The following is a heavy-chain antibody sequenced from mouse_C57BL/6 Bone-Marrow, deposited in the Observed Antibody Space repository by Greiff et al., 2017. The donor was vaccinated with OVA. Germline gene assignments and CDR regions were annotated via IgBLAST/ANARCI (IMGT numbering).Heavy chain of an antibody. J-gene: IGHJ1*03. V-gene: IGHV5-16*01. CDR2: INYDGSST. CDR1: GFTFSDYY. Sequence: EVMLVESEGGLVQPGSSMKLSCTASGFTFSDYYMAWVRQVPEKGLEWVANINYDGSSTYYLDSLKSRFIISRDNAKNILYLQMSSLKSEDTATYYCARHWDWYFDVWGTGTTVTVSS. D-gene: IGHD4-1*01. CDR3: ARHWDWYFDV.